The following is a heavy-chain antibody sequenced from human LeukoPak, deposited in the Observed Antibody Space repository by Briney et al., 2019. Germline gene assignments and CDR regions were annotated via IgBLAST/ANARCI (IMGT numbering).Heavy chain of an antibody. V-gene: IGHV3-30*18. CDR2: ISYDGSNK. CDR3: AKRSSTSSGYFDF. CDR1: GFTFSSYG. D-gene: IGHD3-22*01. J-gene: IGHJ4*02. Sequence: PGRSLRLSCAASGFTFSSYGMHWVRQAPGKGLEWVAVISYDGSNKYYADSVKGRFTISRDNSKNTLYLQMNSLRAEDTAIYYCAKRSSTSSGYFDFWGRGTLVTVSS.